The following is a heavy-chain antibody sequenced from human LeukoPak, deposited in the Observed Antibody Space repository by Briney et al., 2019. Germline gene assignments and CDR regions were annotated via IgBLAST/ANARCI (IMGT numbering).Heavy chain of an antibody. CDR2: VNLQGST. D-gene: IGHD1-1*01. CDR3: ARQAGRGLETDY. CDR1: GGSITITNY. J-gene: IGHJ4*02. V-gene: IGHV4-4*02. Sequence: PSETLSLTCGVSGGSITITNYWTWVRQPPGKGLERIGEVNLQGSTNYNPSLKSRVTISLDTSNNQFSLRLSSVTAADTAVYYCARQAGRGLETDYWGQGTLVTVSS.